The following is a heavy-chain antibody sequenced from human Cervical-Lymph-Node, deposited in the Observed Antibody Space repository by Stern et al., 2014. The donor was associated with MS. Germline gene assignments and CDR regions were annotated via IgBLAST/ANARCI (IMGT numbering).Heavy chain of an antibody. Sequence: QVQLVQSGAEVKKPGASVKVSCKASAYNITDYYTHWVRQAPGHGLEWMGWINPNSGGTYSAQKCQCGLTMTRDTSISTAYMELSSLRSDDTAVYYCARGGGYSYSALDYWGQGTQVTVSS. D-gene: IGHD3-10*01. V-gene: IGHV1-2*02. J-gene: IGHJ4*02. CDR1: AYNITDYY. CDR2: INPNSGGT. CDR3: ARGGGYSYSALDY.